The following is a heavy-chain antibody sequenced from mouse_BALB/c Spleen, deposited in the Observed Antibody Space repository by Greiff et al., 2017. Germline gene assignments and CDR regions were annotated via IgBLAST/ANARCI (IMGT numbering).Heavy chain of an antibody. Sequence: VQLQQSGAELVRPGALVKLSCKASGFNIKDYYMHWVKQRPEQGLEWIGWIDPENGNTIYDPKFQGKASITADTSSNTAYLQLSSLTSEDTAVYYCARGDGYYGAYWGQGTLVTVSA. D-gene: IGHD2-3*01. CDR1: GFNIKDYY. J-gene: IGHJ3*01. CDR3: ARGDGYYGAY. CDR2: IDPENGNT. V-gene: IGHV14-1*02.